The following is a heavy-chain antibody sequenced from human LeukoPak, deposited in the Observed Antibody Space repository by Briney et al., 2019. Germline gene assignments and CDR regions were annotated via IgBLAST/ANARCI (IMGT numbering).Heavy chain of an antibody. CDR3: ATWGVHLFSDFQRRENDY. J-gene: IGHJ4*02. CDR1: GYTLTELS. D-gene: IGHD3/OR15-3a*01. V-gene: IGHV1-24*01. CDR2: FDPEDGET. Sequence: ASVKVSCKVSGYTLTELSMHWVRQAPGKGLEWMGCFDPEDGETIYAQKFQGRVTMTEDTSTDTAYMELSSLRSEDTAVYYCATWGVHLFSDFQRRENDYWGQGTLVTVSS.